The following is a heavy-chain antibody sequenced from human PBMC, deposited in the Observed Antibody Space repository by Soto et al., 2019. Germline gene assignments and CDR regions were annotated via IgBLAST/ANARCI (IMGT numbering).Heavy chain of an antibody. J-gene: IGHJ4*02. Sequence: PSEPLSLTCSVADRSRCSNYWSWIRQSPDKGLEWLGYVFYGGTDYNPSLGGRVSMSVETSKSQFSLKLTSVTVADTAVYYCASYRGALYFESWGPGILVTVSS. CDR3: ASYRGALYFES. V-gene: IGHV4-59*01. CDR2: VFYGGT. D-gene: IGHD3-16*01. CDR1: DRSRCSNY.